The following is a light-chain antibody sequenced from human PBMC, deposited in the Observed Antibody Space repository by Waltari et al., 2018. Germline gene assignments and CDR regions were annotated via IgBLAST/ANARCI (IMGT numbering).Light chain of an antibody. CDR3: CSYGGSYYV. J-gene: IGLJ1*01. Sequence: QSALTQPRSVSGSPGQSVTISCTGTSSDVGSYDYVSWYQQHPGKAPKGMIYDVNKRPSGVPERFSGSKSGNTASLTISGLQAEDEAEYYCCSYGGSYYVLGTGTEVTVL. CDR1: SSDVGSYDY. CDR2: DVN. V-gene: IGLV2-11*01.